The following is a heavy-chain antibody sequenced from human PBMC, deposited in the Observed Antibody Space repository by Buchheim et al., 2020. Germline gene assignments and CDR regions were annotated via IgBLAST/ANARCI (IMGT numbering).Heavy chain of an antibody. CDR1: GFTFSSYS. CDR2: IWYDGSNK. Sequence: QVQLVESGGGVVQPGRSLRLSCAASGFTFSSYSMHWVRQAPGKGLEWVAVIWYDGSNKYYADSVKGRFTISRDNSKNTLYLQMNSLRAEDTAVYYCAREIAMWIQLWSFDYWGQGTL. D-gene: IGHD5-18*01. V-gene: IGHV3-33*01. J-gene: IGHJ4*02. CDR3: AREIAMWIQLWSFDY.